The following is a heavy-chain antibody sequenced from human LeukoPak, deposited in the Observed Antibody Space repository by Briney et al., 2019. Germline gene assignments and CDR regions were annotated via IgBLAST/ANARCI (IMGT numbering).Heavy chain of an antibody. CDR2: SIPILGIA. D-gene: IGHD2-8*01. J-gene: IGHJ4*02. Sequence: SVKVSDKASVGTVCSYAISWVRQSPGQGLEWMGRSIPILGIANYAQKFQARVTITADKSTSTAYMELSSLRSEDTAVYSCARAGGDCTNGVCLNYWGQGTLVTVSS. CDR1: VGTVCSYA. CDR3: ARAGGDCTNGVCLNY. V-gene: IGHV1-69*04.